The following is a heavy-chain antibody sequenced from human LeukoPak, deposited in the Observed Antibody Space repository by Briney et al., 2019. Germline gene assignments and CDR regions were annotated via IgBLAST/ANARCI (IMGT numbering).Heavy chain of an antibody. J-gene: IGHJ4*02. CDR3: AKVSQGGNSGGYGGD. V-gene: IGHV3-23*01. CDR1: GFTFSSSP. Sequence: GGSLRLSCAASGFTFSSSPMSWVRQAPGKGLDWVSSISADGPTYYADSVKGRFTISRDNSKNTLYLQMNSLRGEDTAVYYCAKVSQGGNSGGYGGDGGQGPLATVPS. D-gene: IGHD3-10*01. CDR2: ISADGPT.